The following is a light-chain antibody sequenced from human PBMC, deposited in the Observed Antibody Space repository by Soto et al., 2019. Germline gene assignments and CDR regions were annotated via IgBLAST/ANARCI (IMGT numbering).Light chain of an antibody. V-gene: IGLV2-14*01. CDR1: SSDVGAYNY. CDR3: SSYTSSSTLYV. Sequence: QSALTQPASVSGSPGQSITISCTGTSSDVGAYNYVSWYQQHPGKAPKLMIYDVSNRPSGVPNRFSGSKSGNTASLTISGLQAEDEADYYCSSYTSSSTLYVFGTGTKLTVL. CDR2: DVS. J-gene: IGLJ1*01.